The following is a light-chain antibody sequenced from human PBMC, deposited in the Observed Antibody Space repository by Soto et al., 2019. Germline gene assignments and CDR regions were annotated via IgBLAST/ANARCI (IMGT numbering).Light chain of an antibody. CDR2: LNSDGSH. J-gene: IGLJ2*01. V-gene: IGLV4-69*01. Sequence: QLVLTQSPSASASLGASVKLTCTLSSGHSSYAIAWHQQQPEKGPRYLMKLNSDGSHSKGDGIPDRLSGSSSGAERYLTISSLQSEAEADYYCQTWGSGIRVVFGGGTKLTVL. CDR3: QTWGSGIRVV. CDR1: SGHSSYA.